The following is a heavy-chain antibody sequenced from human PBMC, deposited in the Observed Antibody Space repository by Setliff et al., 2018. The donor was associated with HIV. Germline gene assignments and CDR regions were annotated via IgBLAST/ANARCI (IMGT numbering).Heavy chain of an antibody. V-gene: IGHV3-48*01. CDR2: ISSSGGTI. J-gene: IGHJ4*02. Sequence: GGSLRLSCVASGFSVSNYGMNWVRQAPGKGLEWLSYISSSGGTIHYADSVKGRFTISKDTAENSVFLQMNSLRAEDTAVYYCARVSRVLTGDYWGQGTLVTVSS. CDR3: ARVSRVLTGDY. CDR1: GFSVSNYG. D-gene: IGHD3-9*01.